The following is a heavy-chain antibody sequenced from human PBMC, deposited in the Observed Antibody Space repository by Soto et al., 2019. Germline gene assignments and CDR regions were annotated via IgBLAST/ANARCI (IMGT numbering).Heavy chain of an antibody. V-gene: IGHV3-74*01. Sequence: EVQLVESGGGLVQPGGSLRVSCTASEFTFSSYWMHWVRQAPGKGLVWVSRINEDGSHILYADSVKGRFTISRDNAKNTLFLQMSILRAEDTAIYYCARGSSGWSGIDYWGPGTLVTVSS. J-gene: IGHJ4*02. CDR2: INEDGSHI. D-gene: IGHD6-19*01. CDR3: ARGSSGWSGIDY. CDR1: EFTFSSYW.